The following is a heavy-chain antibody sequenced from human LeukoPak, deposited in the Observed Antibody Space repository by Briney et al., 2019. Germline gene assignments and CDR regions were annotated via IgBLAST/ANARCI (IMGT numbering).Heavy chain of an antibody. Sequence: PSETLSLTCTVSGGSISSYYWSWIRQSPGTGLEWIGFIHYSGRTNYNPSLKSRVSMSVDTSKNQFSLSLNSVIPADTAVYYCARDGGSYYPLDYWGQGTLVTVSS. CDR2: IHYSGRT. CDR1: GGSISSYY. J-gene: IGHJ4*02. V-gene: IGHV4-59*01. CDR3: ARDGGSYYPLDY. D-gene: IGHD1-26*01.